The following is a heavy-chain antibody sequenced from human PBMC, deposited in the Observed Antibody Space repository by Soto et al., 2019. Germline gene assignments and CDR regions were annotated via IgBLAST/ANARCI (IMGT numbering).Heavy chain of an antibody. J-gene: IGHJ6*02. CDR1: GFTFSSYG. Sequence: GGSLRLSCAASGFTFSSYGMHWVRQAPGKGLEWVAVISYDGSNKYYADSVKGRFTISRDNSKNTLYLQMNSLRAEDTAVYYCAKDWSVVPAAMPIYYYYYGMDVWGQGTTVTVSS. CDR3: AKDWSVVPAAMPIYYYYYGMDV. CDR2: ISYDGSNK. D-gene: IGHD2-2*01. V-gene: IGHV3-30*18.